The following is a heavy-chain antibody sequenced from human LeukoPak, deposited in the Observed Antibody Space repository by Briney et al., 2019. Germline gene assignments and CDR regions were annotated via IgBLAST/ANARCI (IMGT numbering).Heavy chain of an antibody. CDR3: ARNGRYSSWARTPYYFDY. V-gene: IGHV3-48*04. CDR2: ISSSSSTI. D-gene: IGHD6-13*01. Sequence: PGGSLRLSCAASGFTFSSYSMNWVRQAPGKGLEWVSYISSSSSTIYYADSVKGRFTISRDNAKNSLYLQMNSLRAEDTAVYYCARNGRYSSWARTPYYFDYWGQGTLVTVSS. J-gene: IGHJ4*02. CDR1: GFTFSSYS.